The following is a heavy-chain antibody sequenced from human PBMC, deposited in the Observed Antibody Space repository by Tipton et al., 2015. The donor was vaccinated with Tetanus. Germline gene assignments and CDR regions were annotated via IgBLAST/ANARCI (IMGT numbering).Heavy chain of an antibody. CDR2: IYHSGST. Sequence: TLSLTCAVSGGSISSSNWWSWVRQPPGKGLEWIGEIYHSGSTNYNPSLKSRVTISVDTSKNQFSLKLSSVTAADTAVYYCARGQAGPRANVWGQGTTVIVSS. V-gene: IGHV4-4*02. CDR3: ARGQAGPRANV. J-gene: IGHJ6*02. D-gene: IGHD6-19*01. CDR1: GGSISSSNW.